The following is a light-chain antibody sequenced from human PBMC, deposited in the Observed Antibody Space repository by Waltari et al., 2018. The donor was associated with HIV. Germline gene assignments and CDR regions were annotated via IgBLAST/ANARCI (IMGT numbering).Light chain of an antibody. V-gene: IGLV3-1*01. CDR3: QAWDSNTASYV. Sequence: SYELTQPPSVSVSPGQTASIFCSGDKLGDTYASWYQQRPGQSPVLVIYQDTTRPSGIPERFSGSNTANTATLTISGTQAMDEADYYCQAWDSNTASYVFGTGTKVTVL. CDR2: QDT. J-gene: IGLJ1*01. CDR1: KLGDTY.